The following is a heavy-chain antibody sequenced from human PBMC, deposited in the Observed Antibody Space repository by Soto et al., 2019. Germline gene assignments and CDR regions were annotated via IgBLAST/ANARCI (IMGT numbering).Heavy chain of an antibody. Sequence: QVQLVQSGAEVKKPGSSVKVSCKASGGTFSSYAISWVRQAPGQGLEWMGGIIPIFGTANYAQKFQGRVTITADESTSTAYMGLSSLRSEDTAVYYCARDNDCSGGSCHNYYYYGMDVWGQGTTVTVSS. D-gene: IGHD2-15*01. CDR3: ARDNDCSGGSCHNYYYYGMDV. J-gene: IGHJ6*02. CDR1: GGTFSSYA. V-gene: IGHV1-69*12. CDR2: IIPIFGTA.